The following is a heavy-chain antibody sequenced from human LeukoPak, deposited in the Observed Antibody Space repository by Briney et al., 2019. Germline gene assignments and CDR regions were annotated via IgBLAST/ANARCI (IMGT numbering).Heavy chain of an antibody. Sequence: PGGSLRLSCAASGFTFSGSTMLWVRQPSGKGLEWVGRIRSKVTSYATAYAASVKGRFTISRDDSKNMAYLQMNSLKTEDTAVYYCIRPERRSEAAYPDAFDIWGQGTMVTVSS. V-gene: IGHV3-73*01. CDR3: IRPERRSEAAYPDAFDI. CDR2: IRSKVTSYAT. D-gene: IGHD6-13*01. CDR1: GFTFSGST. J-gene: IGHJ3*02.